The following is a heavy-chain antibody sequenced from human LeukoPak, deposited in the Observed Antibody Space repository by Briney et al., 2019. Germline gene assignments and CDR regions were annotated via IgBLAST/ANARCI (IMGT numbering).Heavy chain of an antibody. CDR2: ISYDGSNK. J-gene: IGHJ3*02. CDR3: AREFRGAFDI. V-gene: IGHV3-30-3*01. D-gene: IGHD1-26*01. CDR1: GFTFSSYA. Sequence: PGRSLRLSCAASGFTFSSYAMHWVRQAPGKGLEWVAVISYDGSNKYYADSVKGRFTISRDNSKNTLYLQMNSLRAEDTAVYYCAREFRGAFDIWGQGTMVTVSS.